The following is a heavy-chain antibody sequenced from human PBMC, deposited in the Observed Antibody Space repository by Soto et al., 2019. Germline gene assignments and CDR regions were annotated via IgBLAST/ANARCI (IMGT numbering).Heavy chain of an antibody. Sequence: LRLSCAASGFTFSDYYMTWIRQAPGSGLEWVSYISSSSGTISYANSVKGRFTISRDNAQNSLYLQMTSLRAEDTAVYYCARGTYRSKTDFDYWGQGTLVPVSS. CDR2: ISSSSGTI. J-gene: IGHJ4*02. D-gene: IGHD6-13*01. V-gene: IGHV3-11*01. CDR3: ARGTYRSKTDFDY. CDR1: GFTFSDYY.